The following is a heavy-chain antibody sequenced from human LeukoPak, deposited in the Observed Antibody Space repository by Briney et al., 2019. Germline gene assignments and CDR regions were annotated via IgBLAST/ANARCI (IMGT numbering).Heavy chain of an antibody. CDR1: GGSFSGYY. CDR3: ARDRAGSGGGYCSGGSCYSFNWFDP. CDR2: IYYSGST. D-gene: IGHD2-15*01. J-gene: IGHJ5*02. Sequence: NPSETLSLTCAVYGGSFSGYYWSWIRQPPGKGLEWIGYIYYSGSTYYNPSLKSRVTISVDTSKNQFSLKLSSVTAADTAVYYCARDRAGSGGGYCSGGSCYSFNWFDPWGQGTLVTVSS. V-gene: IGHV4-34*09.